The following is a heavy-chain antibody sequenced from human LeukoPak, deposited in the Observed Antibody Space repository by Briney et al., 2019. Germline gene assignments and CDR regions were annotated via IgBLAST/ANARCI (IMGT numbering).Heavy chain of an antibody. CDR3: ARAKSRDCSGGSCYPSWYYYYMDV. D-gene: IGHD2-15*01. CDR2: INPSGGST. J-gene: IGHJ6*03. V-gene: IGHV1-46*01. CDR1: GYTFTGYY. Sequence: GASVKVSCKASGYTFTGYYMHWVRQAPGQGLESMGIINPSGGSTSYAQKFQGRVTMTRDMSTSTVCMELSSLRSEDTAVYYCARAKSRDCSGGSCYPSWYYYYMDVWGKGTTVTVSS.